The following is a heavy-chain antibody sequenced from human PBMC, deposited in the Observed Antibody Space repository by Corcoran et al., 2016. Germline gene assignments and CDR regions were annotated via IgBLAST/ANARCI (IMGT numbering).Heavy chain of an antibody. D-gene: IGHD7-27*01. CDR2: INPRSGST. V-gene: IGHV1-46*01. Sequence: QVQLVQSGAEVKKPGASVKVSCKASGYTFTSHNMHWVRQAPGQGFEWMGIINPRSGSTGYAQKFRGRGTITRDTSTSSVYMELSSLRSEDTAVYYCARDTGAWTFDIWGQGTMVTVSS. CDR3: ARDTGAWTFDI. CDR1: GYTFTSHN. J-gene: IGHJ3*02.